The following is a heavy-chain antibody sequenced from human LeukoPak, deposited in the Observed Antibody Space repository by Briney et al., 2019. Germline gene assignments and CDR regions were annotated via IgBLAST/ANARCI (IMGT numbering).Heavy chain of an antibody. CDR2: IIPILGIA. V-gene: IGHV1-69*02. D-gene: IGHD3-3*01. CDR1: GGSFSSYT. Sequence: SVKVSCKASGGSFSSYTISWVREAPGQGLEWMERIIPILGIANYAQKFQGRVTITADKSTSTAYMELSSLRSEDTAVYYCASIYDFWSGYLGHDAFDIWGQGTMVTVSS. CDR3: ASIYDFWSGYLGHDAFDI. J-gene: IGHJ3*02.